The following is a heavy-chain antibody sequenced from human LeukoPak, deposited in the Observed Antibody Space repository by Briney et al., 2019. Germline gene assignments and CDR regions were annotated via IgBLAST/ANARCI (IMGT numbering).Heavy chain of an antibody. V-gene: IGHV4-38-2*01. D-gene: IGHD3-10*01. CDR1: GYSISSGYY. CDR3: ARAVRGVILGYYFDY. CDR2: IYHSGST. Sequence: SETLSLTCAVSGYSISSGYYWGWIRQPPGKGLEGIGSIYHSGSTYYNPSLTSRVTISVDTSKNQFSLKLSSVTAADTAVYYCARAVRGVILGYYFDYWGQGTLVTVSS. J-gene: IGHJ4*02.